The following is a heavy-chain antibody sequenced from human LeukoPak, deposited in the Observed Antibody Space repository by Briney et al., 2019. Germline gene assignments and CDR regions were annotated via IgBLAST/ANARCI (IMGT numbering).Heavy chain of an antibody. V-gene: IGHV1-18*01. Sequence: ASVKVSCKASGYTFTSYGISWVRQAPGQGLEWMGWISAYNGNTSYAQKLQGRVTMTTDTSTSTAYMELRSLRSDDTAVYYCAREWSGVFGVVEGTTPADYWGQGTLVTVSS. J-gene: IGHJ4*02. CDR3: AREWSGVFGVVEGTTPADY. CDR1: GYTFTSYG. CDR2: ISAYNGNT. D-gene: IGHD3-3*01.